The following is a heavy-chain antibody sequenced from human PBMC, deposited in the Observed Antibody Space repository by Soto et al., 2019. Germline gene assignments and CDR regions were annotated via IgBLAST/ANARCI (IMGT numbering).Heavy chain of an antibody. CDR1: DFSFSRDW. CDR2: INTDGSYT. CDR3: GGFGRAWPESH. J-gene: IGHJ4*02. Sequence: GGSLRLSCTPSDFSFSRDWVHWVRQAPGKGLEWVSRINTDGSYTAYTDSVEGRFTISRDNAKNTLFLEMNSLRVEDTAVYYCGGFGRAWPESHWGPGTPVTVSS. V-gene: IGHV3-74*03. D-gene: IGHD3-10*01.